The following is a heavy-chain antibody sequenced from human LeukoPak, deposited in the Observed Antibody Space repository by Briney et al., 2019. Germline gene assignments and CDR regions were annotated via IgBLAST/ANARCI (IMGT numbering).Heavy chain of an antibody. CDR1: AGSTSSYY. D-gene: IGHD5-12*01. CDR3: AREYSGYVPYFDY. CDR2: ICYSGCT. V-gene: IGHV4-59*01. Sequence: PSETLSLACTVAAGSTSSYYRSWLRQPPGKGLGWIGYICYSGCTNYTPSSKSRVTISVDTSQNQFSLKLSSVTAADTAVYYCAREYSGYVPYFDYWGQGALVTVSS. J-gene: IGHJ4*02.